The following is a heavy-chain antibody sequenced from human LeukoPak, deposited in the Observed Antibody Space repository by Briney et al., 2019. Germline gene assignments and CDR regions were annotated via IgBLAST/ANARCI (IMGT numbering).Heavy chain of an antibody. CDR3: ARDFRYRDSSGYYSFDY. CDR2: LSGRSDSI. D-gene: IGHD3-22*01. V-gene: IGHV3-48*02. Sequence: PGGSLRLSCAASGLNFSSRWMNWLRQAPGKGLEWVSYLSGRSDSIYYAESVKGRFTISRDNARNSLYLQMNSLRDEDTAVYYCARDFRYRDSSGYYSFDYWGQGTLVAVSS. J-gene: IGHJ4*02. CDR1: GLNFSSRW.